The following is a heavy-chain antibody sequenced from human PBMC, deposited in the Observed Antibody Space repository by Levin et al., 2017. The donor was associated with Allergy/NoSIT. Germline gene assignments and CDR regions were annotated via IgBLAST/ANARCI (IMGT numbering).Heavy chain of an antibody. J-gene: IGHJ6*04. CDR3: ARERGDIVVVVAATEEDV. D-gene: IGHD2-15*01. CDR2: INHSGST. Sequence: SQTLSLTCAVYGGSFSGSYWSWLRPPPGKGLEWIGEINHSGSTNYNPSLKSRVTISVDTSKNQFSLKLSSVTAADTAVYYCARERGDIVVVVAATEEDVWGKGTTVTVSS. CDR1: GGSFSGSY. V-gene: IGHV4-34*01.